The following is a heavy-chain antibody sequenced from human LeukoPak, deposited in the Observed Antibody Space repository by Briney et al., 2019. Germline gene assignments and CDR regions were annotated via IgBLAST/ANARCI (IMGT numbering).Heavy chain of an antibody. Sequence: SETLSLTCTVSGGSISSSSYYWGWIRQPPGKGLEWIGSIYYSGSTYYNPSLKSRVTISVDTSKNQFSLKLSSVTAADTAVYYCARLGRVHSKRVDYWGQGTLVTVSS. D-gene: IGHD1-1*01. J-gene: IGHJ4*02. CDR3: ARLGRVHSKRVDY. V-gene: IGHV4-39*01. CDR1: GGSISSSSYY. CDR2: IYYSGST.